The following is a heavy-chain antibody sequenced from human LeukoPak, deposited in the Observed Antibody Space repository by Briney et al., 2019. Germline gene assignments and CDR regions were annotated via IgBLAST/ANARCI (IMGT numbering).Heavy chain of an antibody. CDR1: GYTFTGYY. CDR3: ARAPVSMVRGVIEYYYYMDV. Sequence: ASVKVSCKASGYTFTGYYMHWVRQAPGQGLEWMGWISAYNGNTNYAQKLQGRVTMTTDTSTSTAYMELRSLRSDDTAVYYCARAPVSMVRGVIEYYYYMDVWGKGTTVTISS. CDR2: ISAYNGNT. D-gene: IGHD3-10*01. V-gene: IGHV1-18*04. J-gene: IGHJ6*03.